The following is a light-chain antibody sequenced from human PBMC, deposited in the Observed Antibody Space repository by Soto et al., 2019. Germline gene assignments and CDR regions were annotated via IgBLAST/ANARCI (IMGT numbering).Light chain of an antibody. V-gene: IGKV3-20*01. CDR1: QSVSSNY. J-gene: IGKJ1*01. Sequence: EIVLTQSPGTLSLSPGERATLSCRASQSVSSNYLAWYQQTPGQAPRLLIYGASSRATGIPDRVSGSGSGTDFTLTISRLAPEDFAVYYCQQYGSSPETFGQGTKVDIK. CDR2: GAS. CDR3: QQYGSSPET.